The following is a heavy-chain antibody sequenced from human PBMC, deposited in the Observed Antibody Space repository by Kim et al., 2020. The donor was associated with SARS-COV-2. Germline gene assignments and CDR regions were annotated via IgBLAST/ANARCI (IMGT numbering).Heavy chain of an antibody. Sequence: GGSLRLSCAASGFPFSGSDMHWVRQASGNGLEWVGRIRSKAHNYATAYAASVTGRFTISRDDSKNMAYLQLNSLKSEDTAVYYCFRRQGVDTTVVGSYWGHGTLVTVSS. CDR3: FRRQGVDTTVVGSY. CDR2: IRSKAHNYAT. J-gene: IGHJ4*01. CDR1: GFPFSGSD. V-gene: IGHV3-73*01. D-gene: IGHD5-18*01.